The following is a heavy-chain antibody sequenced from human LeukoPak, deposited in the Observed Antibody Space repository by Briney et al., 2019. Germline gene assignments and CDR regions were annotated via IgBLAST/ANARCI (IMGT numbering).Heavy chain of an antibody. CDR3: ARVACYYYDSSAPQH. D-gene: IGHD3-22*01. V-gene: IGHV3-30*02. J-gene: IGHJ1*01. CDR2: IRYDGSNK. CDR1: GFTFSSYG. Sequence: GGSLRLSCAASGFTFSSYGMHWVRQAPGKGLEWVAFIRYDGSNKYYADSVKGRFTISRDNSKNTLYLQMNSLRAEDTAVYYCARVACYYYDSSAPQHWGQGTLVTVSS.